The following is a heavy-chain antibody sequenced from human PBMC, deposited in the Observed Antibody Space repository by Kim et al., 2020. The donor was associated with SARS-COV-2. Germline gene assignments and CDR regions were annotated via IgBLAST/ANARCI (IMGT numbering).Heavy chain of an antibody. CDR3: ARGGIAAAGSWLGY. J-gene: IGHJ4*02. CDR2: IYYSGST. Sequence: SETLSLTCTVSGGSISSSSYYWGWIRQPPGKGLEWIGSIYYSGSTYYNPSLKSRVTISVDTSKNQFSLKLSSVTAADTAVYYCARGGIAAAGSWLGYWGQGTLVTVSS. D-gene: IGHD6-13*01. V-gene: IGHV4-39*01. CDR1: GGSISSSSYY.